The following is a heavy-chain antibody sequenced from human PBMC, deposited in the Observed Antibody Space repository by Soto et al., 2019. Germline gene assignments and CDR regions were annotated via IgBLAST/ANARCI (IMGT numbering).Heavy chain of an antibody. V-gene: IGHV1-2*02. D-gene: IGHD5-18*01. CDR2: INPNSGDT. CDR1: GYAFTGYY. CDR3: ATRYSYVHF. Sequence: SVKVSCKFSGYAFTGYYIHWVRQAPGQGVEWMGWINPNSGDTNYAQKFQGRFTMTRDTSFSTAYMELSSLRSDDTAVYYCATRYSYVHFWGQGTLDTVS. J-gene: IGHJ4*02.